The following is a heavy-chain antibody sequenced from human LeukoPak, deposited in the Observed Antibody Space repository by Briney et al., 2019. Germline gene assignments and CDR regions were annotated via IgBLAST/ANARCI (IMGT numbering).Heavy chain of an antibody. CDR2: IIPIFGTA. D-gene: IGHD6-13*01. V-gene: IGHV1-69*13. CDR3: ASYHSSSWYRDAFDI. CDR1: GGTFISYA. J-gene: IGHJ3*02. Sequence: GASVKVSCKASGGTFISYAISWVRQAPGQGLEWMGGIIPIFGTANYAQKFQGRVTITADESTSTAYMELSSLRSEDTAVYYCASYHSSSWYRDAFDIWGQGTMVTVSS.